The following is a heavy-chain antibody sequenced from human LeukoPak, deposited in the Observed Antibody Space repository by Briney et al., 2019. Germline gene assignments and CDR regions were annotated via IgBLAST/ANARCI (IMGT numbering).Heavy chain of an antibody. J-gene: IGHJ6*03. CDR3: ATRELVQDYYYMDV. D-gene: IGHD6-13*01. Sequence: SVKVSCKASGYTFTSYAISWVRQAPGQGLEWMGRIIPIFGTANYAQKFQGRVTITTDESTSTAYMELSSLRSEDTAVYYCATRELVQDYYYMDVWGKGTTVTASS. CDR1: GYTFTSYA. CDR2: IIPIFGTA. V-gene: IGHV1-69*05.